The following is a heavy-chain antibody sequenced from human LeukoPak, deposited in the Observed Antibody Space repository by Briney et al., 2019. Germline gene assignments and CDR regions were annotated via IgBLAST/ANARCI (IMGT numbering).Heavy chain of an antibody. Sequence: GGTLRLSCAASGFTFSSYSMNWVRQPPRKGLEWVSSISSSSSYIYYADSVKGRFTISRDNAKNSLYLQMNSLRAEDTAVYYCARVQDWNGFDYWGQGTLVTVSS. J-gene: IGHJ4*02. CDR1: GFTFSSYS. D-gene: IGHD1-1*01. V-gene: IGHV3-21*01. CDR2: ISSSSSYI. CDR3: ARVQDWNGFDY.